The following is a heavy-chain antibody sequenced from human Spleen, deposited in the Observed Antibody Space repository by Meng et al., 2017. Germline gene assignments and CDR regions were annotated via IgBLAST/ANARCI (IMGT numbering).Heavy chain of an antibody. Sequence: ASVKVSCKPSGYNFPDYYIPWVRRAPGQGLEWMGRINPKSGDTHYAQKFQARVTMTGDTSISTAYMELSGLRSDDTAMYYCARDEDISAAGKLFGDYWGQGTLVTVSS. J-gene: IGHJ4*02. CDR3: ARDEDISAAGKLFGDY. D-gene: IGHD6-25*01. CDR2: INPKSGDT. V-gene: IGHV1-2*06. CDR1: GYNFPDYY.